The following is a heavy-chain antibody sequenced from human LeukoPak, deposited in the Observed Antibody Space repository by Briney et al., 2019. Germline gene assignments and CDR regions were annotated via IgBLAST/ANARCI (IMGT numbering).Heavy chain of an antibody. Sequence: GALRLSCAASGFTFSNYWMNWVRQAPGKGLEWVANIKQDGSEKYYVDSVKGRFTISRDNAKNSLYLQMNSLRAEDTAVYYCARETTGTGSFDYWGQGTLVTVSS. CDR3: ARETTGTGSFDY. D-gene: IGHD1-1*01. CDR2: IKQDGSEK. CDR1: GFTFSNYW. V-gene: IGHV3-7*03. J-gene: IGHJ4*02.